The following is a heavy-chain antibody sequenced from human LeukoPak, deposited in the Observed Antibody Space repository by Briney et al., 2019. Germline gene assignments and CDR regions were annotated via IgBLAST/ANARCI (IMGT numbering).Heavy chain of an antibody. Sequence: GGSLRLSCAASGFTFRSYAMSWVRQAPGKGLEWVSAITGSDGSTYYADSVKGRFIVSRDNSKNTLYLQMNSLRAEDTAVYYCAKDGGYDYSLDAFDIWGQGTTVTVSS. CDR1: GFTFRSYA. CDR3: AKDGGYDYSLDAFDI. V-gene: IGHV3-23*01. CDR2: ITGSDGST. D-gene: IGHD5-12*01. J-gene: IGHJ3*02.